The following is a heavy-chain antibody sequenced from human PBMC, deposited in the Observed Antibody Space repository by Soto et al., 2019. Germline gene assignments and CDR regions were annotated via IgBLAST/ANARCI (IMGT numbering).Heavy chain of an antibody. CDR2: ISSNGGST. J-gene: IGHJ3*02. CDR1: GFTFSSYA. D-gene: IGHD6-19*01. V-gene: IGHV3-64D*08. Sequence: GGSLRLSCSASGFTFSSYAMHWVRQAPGKGLEYVSAISSNGGSTYYADSVKGRFTISRDNAKNSLYLQMSSPRAEDTAVYYCARDLPVVAGTDAFDIWGQGTMVTVSS. CDR3: ARDLPVVAGTDAFDI.